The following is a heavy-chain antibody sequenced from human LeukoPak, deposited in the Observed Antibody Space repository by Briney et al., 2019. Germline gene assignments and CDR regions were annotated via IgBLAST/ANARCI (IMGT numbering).Heavy chain of an antibody. CDR1: GFTFGSYA. J-gene: IGHJ4*02. D-gene: IGHD6-19*01. Sequence: GGSLRLSCAASGFTFGSYAMSWVRQTPGKSLEWVSIITNGGVTTYYADSVRGRFTISRDNSKNMLYLQMNSLRAEDTAVYYCVKLSSGSGSKFGFDSWGQGTLVTVSS. V-gene: IGHV3-23*01. CDR2: ITNGGVTT. CDR3: VKLSSGSGSKFGFDS.